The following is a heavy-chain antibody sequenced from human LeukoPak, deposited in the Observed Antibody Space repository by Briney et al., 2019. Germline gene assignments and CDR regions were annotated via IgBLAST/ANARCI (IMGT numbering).Heavy chain of an antibody. D-gene: IGHD1-7*01. V-gene: IGHV4-34*01. CDR1: GGSFSNYY. CDR2: INDSGRT. J-gene: IGHJ6*03. CDR3: GRRWNYRRNYYIDV. Sequence: SSETLSLTCAVYGGSFSNYYWSWIRQPPGKGLEWIGEINDSGRTNYNPSLMSRVTVSVDTSKNQFSLRLTSVTATDTAVYYCGRRWNYRRNYYIDVWGKGATVSV.